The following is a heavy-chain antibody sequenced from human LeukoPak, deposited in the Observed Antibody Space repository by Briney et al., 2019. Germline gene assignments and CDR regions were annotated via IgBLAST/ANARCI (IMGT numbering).Heavy chain of an antibody. CDR2: IYTSGST. CDR1: GASISSGSYY. D-gene: IGHD3-22*01. J-gene: IGHJ3*02. Sequence: SETLSLTCTVSGASISSGSYYWSWIRQPAGKGLEWIGRIYTSGSTNYNPSLKSRVTISVDTSKNHFSLKLSSVTAADTAVYYCARGSGDSSGYFGLGAFDIWGRGTMVTVSS. V-gene: IGHV4-61*02. CDR3: ARGSGDSSGYFGLGAFDI.